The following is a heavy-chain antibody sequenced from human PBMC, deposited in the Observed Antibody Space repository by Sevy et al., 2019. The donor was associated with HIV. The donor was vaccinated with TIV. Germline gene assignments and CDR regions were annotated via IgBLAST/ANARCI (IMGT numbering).Heavy chain of an antibody. CDR3: ARDGMEGYDFWSGYYGENYYYYYGMDV. CDR2: ISSSSSTI. Sequence: GGSLRLSCAASGFTFSSYSMNWVRQAPGKGLEWVSYISSSSSTIYYADSVKGRFTISRDNAKNSLYLRMNSLRAEDTAVYYCARDGMEGYDFWSGYYGENYYYYYGMDVWGQGTTVTVSS. CDR1: GFTFSSYS. J-gene: IGHJ6*02. D-gene: IGHD3-3*01. V-gene: IGHV3-48*01.